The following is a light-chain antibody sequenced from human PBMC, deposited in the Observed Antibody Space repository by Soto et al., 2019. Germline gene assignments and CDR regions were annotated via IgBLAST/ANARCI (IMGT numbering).Light chain of an antibody. J-gene: IGKJ1*01. CDR1: QSVSSN. CDR3: QQYNNWPRT. V-gene: IGKV3-15*01. CDR2: GTS. Sequence: EIVMTQSPATLSVSPGERATLSCRASQSVSSNLAWYQQKPGQAPRLLIYGTSTRATGVPARFSGSGSGTEFTLTISSLQYEDFAVYYCQQYNNWPRTFVQGTKVEIK.